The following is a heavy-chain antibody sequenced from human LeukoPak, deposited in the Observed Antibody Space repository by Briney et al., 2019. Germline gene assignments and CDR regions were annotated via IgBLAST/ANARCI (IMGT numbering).Heavy chain of an antibody. CDR1: GASLNGRY. Sequence: SETLCLTCSVSGASLNGRYWSWLRQPPGKTLEWIGYIFGSGDTDYNPSLKSRVTMSLDTSRNHFSLKLTSVTAADTARYYCASRPPGSTWYGVFDYWSQGMLVTVSS. CDR2: IFGSGDT. J-gene: IGHJ4*02. D-gene: IGHD6-13*01. V-gene: IGHV4-59*11. CDR3: ASRPPGSTWYGVFDY.